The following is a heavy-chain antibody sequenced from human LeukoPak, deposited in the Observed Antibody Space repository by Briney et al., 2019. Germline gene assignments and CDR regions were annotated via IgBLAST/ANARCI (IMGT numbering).Heavy chain of an antibody. CDR1: GFTFSNYA. Sequence: PGGSLRLSCAASGFTFSNYAMSWVRQAPGKGLEWVSALSGSGSPTYYADSVKGRFSISRDNSKNILYLQINSLRAEDTATYYCAKSSVWGGAAAFGVWGQGTMVTVSS. J-gene: IGHJ3*01. D-gene: IGHD1-26*01. V-gene: IGHV3-23*01. CDR2: LSGSGSPT. CDR3: AKSSVWGGAAAFGV.